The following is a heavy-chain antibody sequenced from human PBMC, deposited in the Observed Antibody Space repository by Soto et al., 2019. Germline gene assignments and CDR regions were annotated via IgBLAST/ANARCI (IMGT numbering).Heavy chain of an antibody. D-gene: IGHD2-15*01. Sequence: QLQLQESGPGLVKPSETLSLTCTVSGGSISSSSHYWGWIRQPPGKGLEWVGTMFYSGSTYYNTSLESRVSISVDPSKNQSSLKLSSVTAADTAVYYCARHHFYCSGGACYLKAYYYYAMDVWGQGTTVTVSS. V-gene: IGHV4-39*01. J-gene: IGHJ6*02. CDR1: GGSISSSSHY. CDR2: MFYSGST. CDR3: ARHHFYCSGGACYLKAYYYYAMDV.